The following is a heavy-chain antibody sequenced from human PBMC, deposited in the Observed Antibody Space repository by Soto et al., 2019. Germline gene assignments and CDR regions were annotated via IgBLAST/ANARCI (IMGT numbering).Heavy chain of an antibody. V-gene: IGHV3-33*08. D-gene: IGHD3-9*01. CDR2: MHTGGNEK. J-gene: IGHJ4*02. CDR3: SRDADTTGHYSHFDL. Sequence: QVQLVESGGGVVQPGGSLRLSCAASGFTFSYYGFHWVRKAPGKGLEWVAVMHTGGNEKYYVDSVKGRFTVSRADSRNMVYLEMNGLRAEDTAEYFCSRDADTTGHYSHFDLWGRGALVAVS. CDR1: GFTFSYYG.